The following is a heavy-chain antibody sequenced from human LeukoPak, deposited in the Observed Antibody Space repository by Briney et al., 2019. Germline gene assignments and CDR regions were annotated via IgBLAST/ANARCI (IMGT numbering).Heavy chain of an antibody. J-gene: IGHJ5*02. CDR3: ARGYCSSTSCYQIAYNWFDP. D-gene: IGHD2-2*01. V-gene: IGHV1-46*01. CDR2: INPSGGST. CDR1: GYTFTSYY. Sequence: GASVKVSCKASGYTFTSYYMHWVRQAPGQGLEWMGIINPSGGSTSYAQKFQGRVTMTRDTSTSTVYMELSSLRSEDTAVYYRARGYCSSTSCYQIAYNWFDPWGQGTLVTVSS.